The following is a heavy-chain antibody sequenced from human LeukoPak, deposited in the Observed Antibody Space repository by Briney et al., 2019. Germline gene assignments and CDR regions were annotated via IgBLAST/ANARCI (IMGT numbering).Heavy chain of an antibody. CDR1: GFTFDDYA. Sequence: GRSLRLSCAATGFTFDDYAMHGLRQAAGRVVEGVSVICWSSGSINYAAAVQGRFTIPRDNANNSLSLQMNSLRAEDTALYYCAKNTIQPQQFTFDYWGQGPRVTVPS. J-gene: IGHJ4*02. CDR3: AKNTIQPQQFTFDY. D-gene: IGHD1-14*01. CDR2: ICWSSGSI. V-gene: IGHV3-9*01.